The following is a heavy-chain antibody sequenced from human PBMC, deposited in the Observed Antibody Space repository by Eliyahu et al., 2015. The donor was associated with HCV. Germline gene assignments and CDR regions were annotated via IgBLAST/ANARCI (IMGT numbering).Heavy chain of an antibody. CDR1: GFTFTSSA. CDR2: IVVGSGNT. J-gene: IGHJ4*02. Sequence: QMQLVQSGPEVKKPGTSVKVSCKASGFTFTSSAVXWVRQARGQRLEWIGWIVVGSGNTNYAQKFQERVTITRDMSTSTAYMELSSLRSEDTAVYYCAAVKLPYDFWSGYYNGGFDYWGQGTLVTVSS. V-gene: IGHV1-58*01. D-gene: IGHD3-3*01. CDR3: AAVKLPYDFWSGYYNGGFDY.